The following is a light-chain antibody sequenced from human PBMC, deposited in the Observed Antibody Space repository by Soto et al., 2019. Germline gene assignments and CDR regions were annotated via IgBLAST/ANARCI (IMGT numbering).Light chain of an antibody. V-gene: IGLV2-14*01. CDR3: ISYTSISNPV. J-gene: IGLJ7*01. CDR2: EVS. Sequence: QSALTQPASVSGSPGQSITISCTGTSSDVCSYNYVSWYQQHPGKAPKLMIYEVSNRPSGVSNRFCGFKSGNTASLTISRIQAEDEDNSYCISYTSISNPVFGRGTPLTVL. CDR1: SSDVCSYNY.